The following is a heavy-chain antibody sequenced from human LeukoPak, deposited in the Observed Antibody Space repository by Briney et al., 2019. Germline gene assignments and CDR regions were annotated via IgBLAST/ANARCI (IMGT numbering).Heavy chain of an antibody. D-gene: IGHD1-26*01. J-gene: IGHJ4*02. Sequence: PGGSLRLSCAASGFTFSSYWMHWVRQAPGKGLVWVSRINTDGSSTSYADSVKGRFTISRDNAKNTLYLQMNSLRAEDTAVYYCARGGPSGSYYIITYWGQGTLVTVSS. CDR3: ARGGPSGSYYIITY. V-gene: IGHV3-74*01. CDR2: INTDGSST. CDR1: GFTFSSYW.